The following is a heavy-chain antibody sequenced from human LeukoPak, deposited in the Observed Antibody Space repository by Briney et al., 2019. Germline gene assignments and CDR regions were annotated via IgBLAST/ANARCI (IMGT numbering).Heavy chain of an antibody. Sequence: ASVKVSCKASGGTFSSSAISWVRQAPGQGLEWMGRIIPIFGIANYAQKFQGRVTITADKSTSTAYMELSSLRSEDTAVYYCASVPSYCSSTSCYTSYYYYGMDVWGQGTTVTVSS. D-gene: IGHD2-2*02. J-gene: IGHJ6*02. CDR1: GGTFSSSA. CDR2: IIPIFGIA. V-gene: IGHV1-69*04. CDR3: ASVPSYCSSTSCYTSYYYYGMDV.